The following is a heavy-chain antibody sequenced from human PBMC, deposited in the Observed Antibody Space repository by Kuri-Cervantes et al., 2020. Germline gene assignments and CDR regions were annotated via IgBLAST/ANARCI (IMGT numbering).Heavy chain of an antibody. D-gene: IGHD3-9*01. Sequence: GGSLRLSCAASGFTFSSYSMNWVRQAPGKGLEWVSSISSSSSYIYYADSVKGRFTISRDNAKNSLYLQMNSLRAEDTAVYYCARDGILTGYYPAGYWGQGTLVTVSS. CDR3: ARDGILTGYYPAGY. CDR2: ISSSSSYI. V-gene: IGHV3-21*01. CDR1: GFTFSSYS. J-gene: IGHJ4*02.